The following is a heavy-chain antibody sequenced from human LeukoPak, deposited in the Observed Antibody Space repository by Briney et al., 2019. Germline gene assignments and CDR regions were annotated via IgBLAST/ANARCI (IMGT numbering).Heavy chain of an antibody. J-gene: IGHJ4*02. CDR2: IYTSGST. D-gene: IGHD1-26*01. Sequence: PSETLSLTCAVYGGSFSGYYWSWIRQPAGKGLERIGRIYTSGSTNYNPSLKSRVTMSVDTSKNQFSLKLSSVTAADTAVYYCAGGGSTEYFDYWGQGTLVTVSS. V-gene: IGHV4-59*10. CDR1: GGSFSGYY. CDR3: AGGGSTEYFDY.